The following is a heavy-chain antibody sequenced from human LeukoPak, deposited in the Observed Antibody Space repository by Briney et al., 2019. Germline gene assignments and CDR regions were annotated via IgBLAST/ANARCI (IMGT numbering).Heavy chain of an antibody. Sequence: PSGTLSLTCAVSGGSISSSNWWSWVRQPPGKGLEWIGEIYHSGSTNYNPSLESRVTISVDTSKNQFSLKLSSVTAADTAVYYCARGRRMIVVVITPLHAFDIWGQGTMVTVSS. CDR3: ARGRRMIVVVITPLHAFDI. CDR1: GGSISSSNW. J-gene: IGHJ3*02. D-gene: IGHD3-22*01. CDR2: IYHSGST. V-gene: IGHV4-4*02.